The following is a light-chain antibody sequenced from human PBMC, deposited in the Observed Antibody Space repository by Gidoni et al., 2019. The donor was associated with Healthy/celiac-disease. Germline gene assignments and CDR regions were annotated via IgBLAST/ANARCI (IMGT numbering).Light chain of an antibody. CDR3: CSYAGSSTVV. CDR2: EVS. J-gene: IGLJ2*01. CDR1: SSDVGSYNL. V-gene: IGLV2-23*02. Sequence: QSALTQPASVSGSPGQSITISCTGTSSDVGSYNLVSWYQQPPGKAPKLMLYEVSKRPSGVSNRFSGSKSGNTASLTISGLQAEDEADYYCCSYAGSSTVVFGGGTKLTVL.